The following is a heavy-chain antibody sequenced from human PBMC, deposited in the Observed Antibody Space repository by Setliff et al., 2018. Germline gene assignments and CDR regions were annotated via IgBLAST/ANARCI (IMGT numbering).Heavy chain of an antibody. Sequence: GGSLRLSCAASGFTFSTYWMSWVRQAPGKGLEWVANIKQDGSEKYYVDSVKGRFSISKDNAKNSLYLQMNSLKTEDTAVYYCTTFSGWAYWGQGTLVTVSS. CDR2: IKQDGSEK. D-gene: IGHD6-19*01. J-gene: IGHJ4*02. CDR1: GFTFSTYW. CDR3: TTFSGWAY. V-gene: IGHV3-7*03.